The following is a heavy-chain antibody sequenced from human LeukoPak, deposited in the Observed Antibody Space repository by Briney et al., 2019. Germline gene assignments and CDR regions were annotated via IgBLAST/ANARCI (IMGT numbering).Heavy chain of an antibody. D-gene: IGHD3-10*01. Sequence: ASVKVSCKASGYTFTSYYMHWVRQAPGQGLEWMGIINPSGGSTSYAQKFQGRVTMTRDTSTSTVYMELSSLRSEDTAVYYCARDSHLLWFGESPGYFQHWGQGTLVTVS. CDR1: GYTFTSYY. CDR3: ARDSHLLWFGESPGYFQH. CDR2: INPSGGST. J-gene: IGHJ1*01. V-gene: IGHV1-46*01.